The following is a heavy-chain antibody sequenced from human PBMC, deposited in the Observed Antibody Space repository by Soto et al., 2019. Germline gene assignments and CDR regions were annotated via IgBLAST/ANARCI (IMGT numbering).Heavy chain of an antibody. Sequence: ASVKVSCKASGYTFTSYGISWVRQAPGQGLEWMGWISAYNGNTNYAQKLQGRVTMTTDTSTSTAYMELRSLRSDDTAVYYCARAGGDDDYYYYGMDVWGQGTTVTVSS. D-gene: IGHD2-21*02. CDR2: ISAYNGNT. J-gene: IGHJ6*02. V-gene: IGHV1-18*01. CDR3: ARAGGDDDYYYYGMDV. CDR1: GYTFTSYG.